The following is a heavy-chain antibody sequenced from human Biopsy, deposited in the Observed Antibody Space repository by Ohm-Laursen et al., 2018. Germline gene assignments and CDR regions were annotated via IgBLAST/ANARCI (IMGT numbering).Heavy chain of an antibody. Sequence: TLSLTCTVSGGSIRSDYWSWIRQSPREGLEWIGHISGRGATNYNPSLRGRVTISVDTSKNQFSLKLSSVTAADTAVFFCARLYRLDDYWNDDPPDAFDVWGQGTMVTVSS. CDR3: ARLYRLDDYWNDDPPDAFDV. CDR2: ISGRGAT. D-gene: IGHD3-3*01. CDR1: GGSIRSDY. J-gene: IGHJ3*01. V-gene: IGHV4-59*01.